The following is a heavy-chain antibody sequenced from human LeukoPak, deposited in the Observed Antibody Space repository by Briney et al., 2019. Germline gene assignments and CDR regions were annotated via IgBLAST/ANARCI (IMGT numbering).Heavy chain of an antibody. V-gene: IGHV1-8*01. CDR2: MNPNSGNT. D-gene: IGHD3-22*01. CDR3: ARDTGYYYDSSGYPD. J-gene: IGHJ4*02. Sequence: ASVKVSCKASGYTFTSYDINWVRQATGQGLEWMGWMNPNSGNTGYAQKFQGRVTMTRNTSISTAYMELRSLRSDDTAVYYCARDTGYYYDSSGYPDWGQGTLVTVSS. CDR1: GYTFTSYD.